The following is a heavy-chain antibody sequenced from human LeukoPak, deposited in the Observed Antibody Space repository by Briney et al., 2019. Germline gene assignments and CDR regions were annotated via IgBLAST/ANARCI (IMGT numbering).Heavy chain of an antibody. J-gene: IGHJ4*02. Sequence: GGSLRLSCAASGFTFSNYYVNWVRQAPGKGLEWVAVIWYDGSNKYYADSVKGRFTLSRDNSKNTLFLQMNRLTPDDTAVYFCALDLAQLAVIDYWGQGTLVTVSS. D-gene: IGHD1-1*01. CDR1: GFTFSNYY. CDR3: ALDLAQLAVIDY. CDR2: IWYDGSNK. V-gene: IGHV3-33*03.